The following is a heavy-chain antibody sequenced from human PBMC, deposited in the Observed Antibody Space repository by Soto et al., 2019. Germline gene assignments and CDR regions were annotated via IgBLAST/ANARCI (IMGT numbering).Heavy chain of an antibody. D-gene: IGHD2-2*02. CDR3: ANPGAYCSSTSCYTDWFDP. Sequence: GGSLRLSCAASGFTFSSYAMSWVRQAPGKGLEWVSAISGSGGSTYYADSVKGRFTISRDNSKNTLYLQMNSLRAEDTAVYYCANPGAYCSSTSCYTDWFDPWGQGTRVTVSS. J-gene: IGHJ5*02. V-gene: IGHV3-23*01. CDR1: GFTFSSYA. CDR2: ISGSGGST.